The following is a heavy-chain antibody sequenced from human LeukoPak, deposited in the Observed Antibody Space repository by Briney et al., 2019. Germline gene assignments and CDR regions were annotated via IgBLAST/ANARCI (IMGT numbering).Heavy chain of an antibody. CDR3: ARSVGYCSSASCYANWFDP. CDR1: GGSISSYY. Sequence: SETLSLTCTVSGGSISSYYWSWIRQPAGKGLEWIGRIYASGGTNYNPSLKSRLTISVDKSKNQFSLRLSSVTAADTAVYYCARSVGYCSSASCYANWFDPWGQGTLVTVSS. D-gene: IGHD2-2*01. V-gene: IGHV4-4*07. CDR2: IYASGGT. J-gene: IGHJ5*02.